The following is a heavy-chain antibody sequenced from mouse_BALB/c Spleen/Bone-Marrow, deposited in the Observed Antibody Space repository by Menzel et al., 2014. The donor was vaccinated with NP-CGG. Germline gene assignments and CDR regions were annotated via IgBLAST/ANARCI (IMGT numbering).Heavy chain of an antibody. CDR2: IEPANDNA. D-gene: IGHD1-1*01. J-gene: IGHJ4*01. CDR1: GFNIKDTY. CDR3: ARRLRRYAMDY. Sequence: VQLQQSGAELVKPGASVKLSCTASGFNIKDTYMHWVKQRPEQGLEWIGRIEPANDNARYDPKFQDKATITADTSSNTAYLKLSSLTTEDTAVYYCARRLRRYAMDYWGQGTSVTGSS. V-gene: IGHV14-3*02.